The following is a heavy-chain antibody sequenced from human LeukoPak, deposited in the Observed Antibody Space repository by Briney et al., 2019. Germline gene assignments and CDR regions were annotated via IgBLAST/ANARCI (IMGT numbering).Heavy chain of an antibody. CDR1: GYTFTGYY. Sequence: ASVKVSCKASGYTFTGYYMYWVRQAPGQGLEWMGWINPNSGGTSYAQKFQGRVTMTRDTSITTAYMELSSQRSDDTAVYFCARAPAPEGTDYWGQGTLVTVSS. D-gene: IGHD1-1*01. J-gene: IGHJ4*02. CDR2: INPNSGGT. V-gene: IGHV1-2*02. CDR3: ARAPAPEGTDY.